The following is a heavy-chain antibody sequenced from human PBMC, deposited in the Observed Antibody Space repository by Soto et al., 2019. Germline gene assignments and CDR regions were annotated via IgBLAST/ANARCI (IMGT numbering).Heavy chain of an antibody. J-gene: IGHJ5*02. CDR2: IYIAGGT. CDR1: GFTVTSNY. D-gene: IGHD2-2*01. V-gene: IGHV3-66*01. Sequence: EVRLVESGGGLVQPGGSLRLSCAASGFTVTSNYMTWVRQSPGKGLEWVSLIYIAGGTKYADSVSGRFTISRDSSKNTLYRQMNRLRAADTAVYYCARGFCNGTNCYANWFDPWGQGTLVTVSS. CDR3: ARGFCNGTNCYANWFDP.